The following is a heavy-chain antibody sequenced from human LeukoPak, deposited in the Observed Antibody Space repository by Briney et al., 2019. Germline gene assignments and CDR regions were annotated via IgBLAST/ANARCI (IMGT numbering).Heavy chain of an antibody. D-gene: IGHD6-19*01. CDR3: AKDAEYSSGYGMDV. CDR2: INSNSGGT. Sequence: ASVKVSCKASGYTFTSYYMHWVRQAPGQGLEWMGWINSNSGGTNYAQKFQGRVTMTRDTSITTAYMELSSLRSDDTAVYYCAKDAEYSSGYGMDVWGQGTTVTVSS. J-gene: IGHJ6*02. V-gene: IGHV1-2*02. CDR1: GYTFTSYY.